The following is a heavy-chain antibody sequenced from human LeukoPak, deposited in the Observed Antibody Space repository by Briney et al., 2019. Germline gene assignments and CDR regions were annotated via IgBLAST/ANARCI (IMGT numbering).Heavy chain of an antibody. CDR1: GGTFNNYI. J-gene: IGHJ4*02. Sequence: GASVKVSCKTSGGTFNNYIISWVRQAPGQGLEWVGTIILILDIANYAQKFHGRVAITADTSTSTAYTELSDLGSEDTAVYFCAREPEGLTTESHWGQGTLVTASS. CDR3: AREPEGLTTESH. D-gene: IGHD1-14*01. CDR2: IILILDIA. V-gene: IGHV1-69*04.